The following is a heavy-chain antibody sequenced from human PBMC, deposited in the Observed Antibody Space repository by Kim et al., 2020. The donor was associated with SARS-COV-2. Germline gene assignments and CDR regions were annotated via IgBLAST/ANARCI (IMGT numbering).Heavy chain of an antibody. CDR2: IKSKTDGGTT. V-gene: IGHV3-15*01. D-gene: IGHD4-17*01. J-gene: IGHJ4*02. CDR3: SPTTVTIFAYFDY. CDR1: GFTFSNAW. Sequence: GGSLRLSCAASGFTFSNAWMSWVRQAPGKGLEWVGRIKSKTDGGTTDYAAPVKGRFTISRDDSKNTLYLQMNSLKTEDTAVYYCSPTTVTIFAYFDYWGQGTLVTVSS.